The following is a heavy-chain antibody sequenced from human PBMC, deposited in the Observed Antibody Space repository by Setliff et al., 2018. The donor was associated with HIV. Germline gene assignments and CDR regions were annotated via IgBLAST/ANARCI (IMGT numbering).Heavy chain of an antibody. CDR2: IYTSGST. V-gene: IGHV4-4*08. Sequence: SETLSLTCTVSGVSISGYYWSWIRQPPGRGLEWIGYIYTSGSTSYNPSLKSRVTISVDTSKNQFSLQLNSVTAADTAVYFCARTRAPYFFDFWGQGAQVTVSS. J-gene: IGHJ4*02. CDR1: GVSISGYY. D-gene: IGHD1-26*01. CDR3: ARTRAPYFFDF.